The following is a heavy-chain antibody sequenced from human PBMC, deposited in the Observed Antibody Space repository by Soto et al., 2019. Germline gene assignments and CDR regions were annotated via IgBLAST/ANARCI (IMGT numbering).Heavy chain of an antibody. CDR1: GASNSDGAFS. J-gene: IGHJ4*02. CDR3: ARGGGYDSFDY. D-gene: IGHD5-12*01. CDR2: ICXLEST. Sequence: SETMSLTCTVSGASNSDGAFSWSWIRQSPWKGLEWIGYICXLESTYFHRSFESRLTMSIDRTRNQFSLKLSSVTAADMAVYYCARGGGYDSFDYWRQGVLVTVSS. V-gene: IGHV4-30-2*06.